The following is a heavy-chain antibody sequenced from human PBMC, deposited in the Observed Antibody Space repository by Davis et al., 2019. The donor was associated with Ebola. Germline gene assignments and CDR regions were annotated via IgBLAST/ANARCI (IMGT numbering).Heavy chain of an antibody. CDR1: GFTFSSYA. D-gene: IGHD3-16*02. CDR3: ARDEGPGGVIDLYYFDY. CDR2: ISGSGGST. V-gene: IGHV3-23*01. Sequence: GESLKISCAASGFTFSSYAMSWVRQAPGKGLEWVLAISGSGGSTYYADSVKGRFTISRDNSKNTLYLQMNSLRAEDTAVYYCARDEGPGGVIDLYYFDYWGQGTLVTVSS. J-gene: IGHJ4*02.